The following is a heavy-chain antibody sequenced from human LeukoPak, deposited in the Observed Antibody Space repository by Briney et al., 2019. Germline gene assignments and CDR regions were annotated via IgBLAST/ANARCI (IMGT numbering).Heavy chain of an antibody. CDR1: GFTVSSNY. Sequence: GGSLRLSCVASGFTVSSNYMNWVRQAPGKGLEWASDIYSGDGTYYADSVKGRFTISRDNFKNTLYLQMNSLRVEDTAVYYCARNENPYSSSWYSYWGQGTLVTVSS. CDR2: IYSGDGT. V-gene: IGHV3-66*01. D-gene: IGHD6-13*01. J-gene: IGHJ4*02. CDR3: ARNENPYSSSWYSY.